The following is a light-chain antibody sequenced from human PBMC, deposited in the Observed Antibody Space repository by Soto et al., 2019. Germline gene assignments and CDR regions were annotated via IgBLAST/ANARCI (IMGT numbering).Light chain of an antibody. CDR1: QSVSSSY. CDR3: QQYGSSPLFT. Sequence: EIVLTQSPGTLSLSPGERATLSCRASQSVSSSYLAWYQQKPGQAPRLLIYGASSRATGIPDRFSGSGSGTDFTLTISRLEPEDFAGYYYQQYGSSPLFTFGPGTKVDIK. CDR2: GAS. J-gene: IGKJ3*01. V-gene: IGKV3-20*01.